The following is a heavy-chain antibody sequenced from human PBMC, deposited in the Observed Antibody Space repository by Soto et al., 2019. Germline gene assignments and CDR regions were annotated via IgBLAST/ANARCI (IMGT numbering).Heavy chain of an antibody. D-gene: IGHD1-1*01. J-gene: IGHJ4*02. CDR2: IYYSGST. Sequence: QLQLQESGPGLVKPSETLSLTCTVSGGSISSSSYYWGWIRQPPGKGLEWIGSIYYSGSTYYNPSLKSRVTISVDTSKNQFSLKLSSVTAEDTAVYYCASPGPSYNDDYWGQGTLVTVSS. V-gene: IGHV4-39*01. CDR1: GGSISSSSYY. CDR3: ASPGPSYNDDY.